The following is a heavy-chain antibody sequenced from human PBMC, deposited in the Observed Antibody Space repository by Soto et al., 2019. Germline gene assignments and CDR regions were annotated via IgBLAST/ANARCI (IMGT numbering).Heavy chain of an antibody. V-gene: IGHV1-18*01. CDR3: ARASSDGFDV. CDR2: ISAYNGNT. CDR1: GYIFPSYG. J-gene: IGHJ3*01. Sequence: QVQLVQSGAEVKKPGASVKVSCKASGYIFPSYGISWVRQAPGQGLEWMGWISAYNGNTNYAQKLQGRVTMTTDTCTSAVYMELRSLRSDDTAGFYCARASSDGFDVWGQGTMVTVSS.